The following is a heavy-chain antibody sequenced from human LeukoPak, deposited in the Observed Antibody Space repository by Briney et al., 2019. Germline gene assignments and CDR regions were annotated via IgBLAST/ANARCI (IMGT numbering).Heavy chain of an antibody. CDR3: ARHVRDTSDSSRRFDY. CDR1: GYSFARNW. J-gene: IGHJ4*02. CDR2: INPVDFDT. D-gene: IGHD2-21*01. Sequence: PGESLKISCKGSGYSFARNWVGWIRQMPGKGLEWMGIINPVDFDTRYSPSFQGQATMSADRSISTAYLQWSSLKASDSATYYCARHVRDTSDSSRRFDYWGQGSLVTVSS. V-gene: IGHV5-51*01.